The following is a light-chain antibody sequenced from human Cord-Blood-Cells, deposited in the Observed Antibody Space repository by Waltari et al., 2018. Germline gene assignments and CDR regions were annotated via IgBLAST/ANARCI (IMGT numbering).Light chain of an antibody. J-gene: IGKJ4*01. V-gene: IGKV2-28*01. Sequence: DIVMTQSPLSLPVPSGWPDSISCRSSQSPLHSNGYNYLDWYLQKPGQSPQLLIYFGSNRASGVPDRFSGSGSGTDFTLKISRVEAEDVGVYYCMQALQTPLTFGGGTKVEIK. CDR2: FGS. CDR1: QSPLHSNGYNY. CDR3: MQALQTPLT.